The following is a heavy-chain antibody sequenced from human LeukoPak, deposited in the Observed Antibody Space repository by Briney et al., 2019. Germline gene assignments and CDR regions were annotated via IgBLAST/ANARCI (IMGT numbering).Heavy chain of an antibody. Sequence: PSETLSLTCTVSGGSISSSSYYWGWIRQPPGKGLEWIGSIYYSGSTYYNPSLKSRVTISVDTSKNQFSLKLSSVTAADTAVYYCARDPARDGRQYDYWGQGTLVTVSS. D-gene: IGHD2-15*01. CDR1: GGSISSSSYY. CDR3: ARDPARDGRQYDY. CDR2: IYYSGST. J-gene: IGHJ4*02. V-gene: IGHV4-39*07.